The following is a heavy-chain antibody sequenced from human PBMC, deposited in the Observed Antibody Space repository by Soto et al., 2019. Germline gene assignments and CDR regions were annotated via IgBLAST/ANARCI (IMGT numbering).Heavy chain of an antibody. D-gene: IGHD3-22*01. CDR3: ATAAMIVVPPGY. CDR2: VDPEDGET. V-gene: IGHV1-69-2*01. J-gene: IGHJ4*02. CDR1: GYTFTDYY. Sequence: ASVKVSCKVSGYTFTDYYMHWVQPAPGKGLEWMGLVDPEDGETIYAEKFQGRVTITADTSTDTAYMELSSLRSEDTAVYYCATAAMIVVPPGYWGQGTLVTVSS.